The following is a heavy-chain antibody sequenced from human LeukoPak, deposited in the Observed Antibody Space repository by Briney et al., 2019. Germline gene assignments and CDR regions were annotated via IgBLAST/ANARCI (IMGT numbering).Heavy chain of an antibody. Sequence: PPETLSLTCTVSGGSISTFSWTWVRQSPGKGLEWIGSIYSSTTNLNPSFKSRVAMSVDTSKNPFSLRLNSVTTADSAVYYCARDTTVASGMQFWGQGTLVTVSS. CDR1: GGSISTFS. CDR2: IYSSTT. CDR3: ARDTTVASGMQF. J-gene: IGHJ4*02. V-gene: IGHV4-59*01. D-gene: IGHD4-23*01.